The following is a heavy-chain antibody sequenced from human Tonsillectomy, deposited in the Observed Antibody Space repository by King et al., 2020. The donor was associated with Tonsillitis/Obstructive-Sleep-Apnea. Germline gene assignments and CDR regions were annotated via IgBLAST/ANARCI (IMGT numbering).Heavy chain of an antibody. V-gene: IGHV3-20*04. CDR3: ARGASSGLMLAFDY. Sequence: VQLVESGAGVVRPGGSLRLSCAASGFNCDDYGMSWVRQAPGKGLEWVSGMNWDGGSISYADSAKGRFTISRDNGKNSLYLQMNSLRAEDTAFYYCARGASSGLMLAFDYWGQGTLVTVSS. D-gene: IGHD6-19*01. J-gene: IGHJ4*02. CDR2: MNWDGGSI. CDR1: GFNCDDYG.